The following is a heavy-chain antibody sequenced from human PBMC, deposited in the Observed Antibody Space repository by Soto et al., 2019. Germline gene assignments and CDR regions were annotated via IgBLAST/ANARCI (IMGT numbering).Heavy chain of an antibody. Sequence: SETLSLTCTVSGGSISSYYWSWIRQPPGKGLEWIGYIYYSGSTNYNPSLKSRVTISVDTSKNQFSLKLSSVTAADTAVYYCARVQEYSRENWFDPWGQGTLVTVSS. CDR3: ARVQEYSRENWFDP. V-gene: IGHV4-59*01. CDR1: GGSISSYY. CDR2: IYYSGST. J-gene: IGHJ5*02. D-gene: IGHD6-6*01.